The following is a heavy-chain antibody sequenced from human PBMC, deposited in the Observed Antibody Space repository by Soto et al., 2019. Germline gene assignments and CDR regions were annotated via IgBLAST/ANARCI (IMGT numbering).Heavy chain of an antibody. V-gene: IGHV3-30*04. J-gene: IGHJ5*02. CDR3: ARDNGGFWSGSNWFDP. Sequence: GGSLRLSCAASGFTFSSYAMHWVRQAPGKGLEWVAVISYDGSNKYYADSVKGRFTISRDNSKNTLYLQMNSLRAEDTAVYYCARDNGGFWSGSNWFDPWGQGTRVTVPS. D-gene: IGHD3-3*01. CDR2: ISYDGSNK. CDR1: GFTFSSYA.